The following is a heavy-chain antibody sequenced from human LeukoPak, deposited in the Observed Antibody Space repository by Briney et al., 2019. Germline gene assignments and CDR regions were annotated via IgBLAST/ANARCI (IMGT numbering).Heavy chain of an antibody. V-gene: IGHV3-23*01. D-gene: IGHD6-13*01. Sequence: GGSLRLSCAASGFTFSSYSMNWVRQAPGRGREWVSAISGSGGSTYYADSVKGRFTISRDNSKNTLYLQMNSLRAEDTAVYYCAKVLNNPYGAAAGRLRDTKGEYYFDYWGQGTLVTVSS. J-gene: IGHJ4*02. CDR1: GFTFSSYS. CDR3: AKVLNNPYGAAAGRLRDTKGEYYFDY. CDR2: ISGSGGST.